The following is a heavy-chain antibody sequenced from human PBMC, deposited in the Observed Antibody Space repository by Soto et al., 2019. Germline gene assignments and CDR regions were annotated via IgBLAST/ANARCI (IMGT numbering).Heavy chain of an antibody. CDR2: IIPIFGTA. J-gene: IGHJ4*02. D-gene: IGHD3-22*01. CDR3: ARVLDSDPYYFDY. Sequence: SVKVSCKASGGTFSSYAISWVRQAPGQGLEWMGGIIPIFGTANYAQKFQGRVTITADESTSTAYVELSSLRSEDTAVYYCARVLDSDPYYFDYWGQGTLVTVSS. CDR1: GGTFSSYA. V-gene: IGHV1-69*13.